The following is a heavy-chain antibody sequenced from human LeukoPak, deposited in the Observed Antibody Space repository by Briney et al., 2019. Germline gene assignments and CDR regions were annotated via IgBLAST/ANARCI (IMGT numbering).Heavy chain of an antibody. V-gene: IGHV3-7*04. CDR3: ATDLCSSTSCFIDY. Sequence: PGGSLRLSCAVSRFTFSNYWMSWVRQAPGKGLEWVANIKQDGSEKYYVDSVKGRFTISRDNAKNSLYLQMNSLRAEDRAVYYCATDLCSSTSCFIDYWGQGTLVTVSS. CDR2: IKQDGSEK. D-gene: IGHD2-2*01. CDR1: RFTFSNYW. J-gene: IGHJ4*02.